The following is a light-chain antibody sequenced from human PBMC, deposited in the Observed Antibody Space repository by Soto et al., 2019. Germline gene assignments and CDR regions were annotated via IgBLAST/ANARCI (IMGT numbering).Light chain of an antibody. CDR1: SSNIRSNT. V-gene: IGLV1-44*01. J-gene: IGLJ2*01. CDR3: AAWDDTLNGLL. Sequence: QSVLTQPPSASGTPGQRVTISCSGSSSNIRSNTVNWYQQLPGTAPKLLIYTNDQRPSGVPDRFSGSKSDTSASLVISRLQSEDESDYYFAAWDDTLNGLLFGGGTKLTVL. CDR2: TND.